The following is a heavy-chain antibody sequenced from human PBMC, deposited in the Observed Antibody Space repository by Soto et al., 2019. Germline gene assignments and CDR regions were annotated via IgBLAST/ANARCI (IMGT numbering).Heavy chain of an antibody. CDR3: ARDLLSLSRTGVGCLGY. J-gene: IGHJ4*02. V-gene: IGHV3-48*02. CDR2: ISSSSSTI. D-gene: IGHD1-1*01. CDR1: GFTFSSYS. Sequence: EVQLVESGGGLVQPGGSLRLSCAASGFTFSSYSMNWVRQAPGKGLEWVSYISSSSSTIYYADSVKGRFTISRDNAKNSLYLHMNSLRDEDTAVYYCARDLLSLSRTGVGCLGYWGQGTLVTVSS.